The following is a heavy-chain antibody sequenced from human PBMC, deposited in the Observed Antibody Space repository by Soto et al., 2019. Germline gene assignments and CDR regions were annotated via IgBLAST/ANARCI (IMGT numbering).Heavy chain of an antibody. J-gene: IGHJ6*02. D-gene: IGHD3-3*01. CDR1: GGSFSGYY. V-gene: IGHV4-34*01. CDR3: ARFRGTIFGVVITRAYYYYGMDV. Sequence: SETLSLTCAVYGGSFSGYYWSWIRQPPGKGLEWIGEINHSGSTNYNPPLKSRVTISVDTSKNQFSLKLSSVTAADTAVYYCARFRGTIFGVVITRAYYYYGMDVWGQGTTVTVSS. CDR2: INHSGST.